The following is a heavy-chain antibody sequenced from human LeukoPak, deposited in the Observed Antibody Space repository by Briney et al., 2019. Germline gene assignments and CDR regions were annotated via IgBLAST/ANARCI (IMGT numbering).Heavy chain of an antibody. CDR3: AKDQRATISTSNWFDP. J-gene: IGHJ5*02. CDR2: ISSSSSYI. V-gene: IGHV3-21*04. Sequence: GGSLRLSCAASGFTFSSYSMNWVRQAPGKGLEWVSSISSSSSYIYYADSVKGRFTISRDNSKNTLYVQMNSLRVEDTAVYYCAKDQRATISTSNWFDPWGQGTLVTVSS. CDR1: GFTFSSYS. D-gene: IGHD5-24*01.